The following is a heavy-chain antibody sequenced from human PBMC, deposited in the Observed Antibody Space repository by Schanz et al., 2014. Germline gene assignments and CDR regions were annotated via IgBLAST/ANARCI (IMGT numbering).Heavy chain of an antibody. CDR2: ISAFDDKT. Sequence: QVQLVQSGAEVKKPGVSVKVSCKASGYTFTTYYIHWVRQAPGQGLEWMGWISAFDDKTDYAQNFQGRLIMTTDTSTTTVYMELRGLRSDDTAVYYCVRDAGWAFGDYHGMDVWGQGTSVTVSS. J-gene: IGHJ6*02. CDR1: GYTFTTYY. D-gene: IGHD3-10*01. V-gene: IGHV1-18*04. CDR3: VRDAGWAFGDYHGMDV.